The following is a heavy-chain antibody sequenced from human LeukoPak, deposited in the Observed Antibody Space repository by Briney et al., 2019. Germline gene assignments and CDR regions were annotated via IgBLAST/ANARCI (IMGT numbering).Heavy chain of an antibody. Sequence: GRSLRLSCAASGFTFGDYAMHWVRHAPGKGLEWVSGISWNSGSIGYADSVKGRFTISRDNAKNSLYLQMNSLRAEDMALYYCAKAYRDDILTGYYDYWGQGTLVTVSS. CDR3: AKAYRDDILTGYYDY. D-gene: IGHD3-9*01. CDR2: ISWNSGSI. V-gene: IGHV3-9*03. J-gene: IGHJ4*02. CDR1: GFTFGDYA.